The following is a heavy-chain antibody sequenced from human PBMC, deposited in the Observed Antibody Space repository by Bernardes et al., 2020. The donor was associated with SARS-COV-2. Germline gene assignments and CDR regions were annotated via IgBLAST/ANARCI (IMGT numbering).Heavy chain of an antibody. V-gene: IGHV1-2*02. CDR1: GYTFTAYY. CDR2: INPNSGGT. CDR3: AIPPTNYDRYGMDV. J-gene: IGHJ6*02. D-gene: IGHD3-22*01. Sequence: ASVKVSCNASGYTFTAYYMHWVRHAPGQGLEWMGWINPNSGGTNYAQKFQGRVTMTRDTSISTAYMELSRLRSDDTAVYYCAIPPTNYDRYGMDVWGQGTTVTVYS.